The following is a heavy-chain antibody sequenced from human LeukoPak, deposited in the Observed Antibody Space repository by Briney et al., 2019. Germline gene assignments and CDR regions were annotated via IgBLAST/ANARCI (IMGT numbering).Heavy chain of an antibody. Sequence: PGGSLRLSCAASGFTFSTYGMHWVRQAPGKGLEWVAFIRYDGSNKYYVDSVKGRFTISRDNSKNTLYLQMNTLRAEDTAVYYCAKDSTQYYYGSGTYYNLGYPTSPDDWGQGTLVTVSS. D-gene: IGHD3-10*01. CDR2: IRYDGSNK. CDR3: AKDSTQYYYGSGTYYNLGYPTSPDD. V-gene: IGHV3-30*02. J-gene: IGHJ4*02. CDR1: GFTFSTYG.